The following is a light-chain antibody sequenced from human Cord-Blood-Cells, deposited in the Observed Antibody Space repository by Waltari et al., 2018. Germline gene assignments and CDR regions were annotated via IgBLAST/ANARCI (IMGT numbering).Light chain of an antibody. CDR1: QSVLYSSNHKNY. CDR2: WAS. J-gene: IGKJ1*01. V-gene: IGKV4-1*01. Sequence: DIVMTQSPDSLAVSLGERATINCKSSQSVLYSSNHKNYLAWYQQKPGQPPKLLIYWASTRESGVPDRFSCSGSGTDFTLTISSLQAEDVAVYYCQQYYSTLWTFGQGTKVEIK. CDR3: QQYYSTLWT.